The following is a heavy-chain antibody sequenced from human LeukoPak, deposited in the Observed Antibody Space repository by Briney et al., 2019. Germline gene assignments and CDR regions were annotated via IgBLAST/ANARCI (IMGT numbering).Heavy chain of an antibody. CDR2: IYYSGST. CDR3: ARVALYDSSGYPDY. J-gene: IGHJ4*02. Sequence: PSETLSLTCTVSGGSISSSSYYWGWIRQPPGKGLEWIGSIYYSGSTYYNPSLKSRVTISVDTSKNQFSLKLSSVTAADTAVYYCARVALYDSSGYPDYWGQGTLVTVSS. D-gene: IGHD3-22*01. V-gene: IGHV4-39*07. CDR1: GGSISSSSYY.